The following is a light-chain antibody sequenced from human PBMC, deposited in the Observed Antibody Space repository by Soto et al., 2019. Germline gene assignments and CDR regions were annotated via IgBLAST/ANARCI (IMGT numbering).Light chain of an antibody. CDR3: HQYGHSPT. Sequence: LTQSPGTLSLSPGERATLSCRASQSVSSSYLAWYQQKPGQAPRLLIYGASSRATGIPDRFSGSGSGTDFTLTISRLEPDDFAVFYCHQYGHSPTFAQGTKLDIK. CDR1: QSVSSSY. J-gene: IGKJ1*01. V-gene: IGKV3-20*01. CDR2: GAS.